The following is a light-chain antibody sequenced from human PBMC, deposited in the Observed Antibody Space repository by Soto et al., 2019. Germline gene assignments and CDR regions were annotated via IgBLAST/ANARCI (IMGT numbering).Light chain of an antibody. Sequence: IQRTQSPSSLSASVGDRVTITCRAGQSIGVHLTGYLQNPGKAPQLLIDAESRLQSGVPPRFRGSGSGTDFTLTISSLHPEDCAPFYCHQSYSIPHTFGHGTTVDIK. CDR1: QSIGVH. J-gene: IGKJ3*01. CDR3: HQSYSIPHT. V-gene: IGKV1-39*01. CDR2: AES.